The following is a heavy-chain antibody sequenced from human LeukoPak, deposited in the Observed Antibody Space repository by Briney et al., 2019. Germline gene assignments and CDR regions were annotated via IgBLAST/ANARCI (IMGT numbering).Heavy chain of an antibody. V-gene: IGHV4-38-2*01. D-gene: IGHD1-26*01. CDR1: GYSISSGYY. Sequence: PSETLSLTCAVSGYSISSGYYWGWIRQPPGQGLEWIVSIYHSWSTYYNPSLKSRVTISVDTSKNQFSLKLSSVTAADTAVYYCARLVGATLVFDYWGQGTLVTVSS. CDR3: ARLVGATLVFDY. CDR2: IYHSWST. J-gene: IGHJ4*02.